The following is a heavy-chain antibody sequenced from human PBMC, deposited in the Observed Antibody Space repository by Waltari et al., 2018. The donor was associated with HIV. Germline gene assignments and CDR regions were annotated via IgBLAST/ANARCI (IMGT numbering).Heavy chain of an antibody. V-gene: IGHV3-30*02. D-gene: IGHD2-15*01. CDR3: AKNPLSGEGYFDY. CDR2: FWDVGSNP. J-gene: IGHJ4*02. CDR1: GFTFRSYA. Sequence: QVQLVASGGGVVQPGGSLRLSCAASGFTFRSYAMHWGRQSPGKGLCWVAVFWDVGSNPYYADSVKGRFTIPRDNSKNTLYLQMSSLRAEDTAMYYCAKNPLSGEGYFDYWGQGTLVTVSS.